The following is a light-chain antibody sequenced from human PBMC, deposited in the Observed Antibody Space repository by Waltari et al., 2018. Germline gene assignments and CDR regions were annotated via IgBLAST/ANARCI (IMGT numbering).Light chain of an antibody. CDR2: YDS. Sequence: SYVLTQPPSVSVAPGKTATITCGGNNLATRSVHWYQQKPGQAPVLVIYYDSDRPSGIPERFSGSNSGNTATLTISRVEAGDEADYYCQVWDTNYDQGVFGGGTKLTVL. CDR1: NLATRS. CDR3: QVWDTNYDQGV. J-gene: IGLJ3*02. V-gene: IGLV3-21*04.